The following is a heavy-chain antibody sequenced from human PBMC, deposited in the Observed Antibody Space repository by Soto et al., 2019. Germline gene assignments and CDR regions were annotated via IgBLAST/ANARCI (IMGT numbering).Heavy chain of an antibody. CDR1: GFTFEDYA. CDR3: AKGKVAGSRGYFDY. CDR2: ITWKSGKI. Sequence: EVQLVESGGDLVQPGRSLRLSCAASGFTFEDYAMHWVRQVPGKGLEWVSGITWKSGKIEYADSVKGRFTISRDNAKNSVHLQMSSLRPEDTALYYCAKGKVAGSRGYFDYWGQGTLVTVSS. D-gene: IGHD2-15*01. J-gene: IGHJ4*02. V-gene: IGHV3-9*01.